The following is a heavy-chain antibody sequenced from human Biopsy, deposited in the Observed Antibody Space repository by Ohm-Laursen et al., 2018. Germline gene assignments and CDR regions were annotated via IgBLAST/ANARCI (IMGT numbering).Heavy chain of an antibody. D-gene: IGHD5-12*01. J-gene: IGHJ6*02. CDR1: GYSVTNDYY. Sequence: TLSLTCAVSGYSVTNDYYWGWIRQPPGKGLAWIGNIYYDGITYYNPSLKSRVAMSVDTSKNQFSLRLTSVTAADTAVYYCARVAGGYAYYYGMDVWGQGTTVIVSS. CDR2: IYYDGIT. CDR3: ARVAGGYAYYYGMDV. V-gene: IGHV4-38-2*01.